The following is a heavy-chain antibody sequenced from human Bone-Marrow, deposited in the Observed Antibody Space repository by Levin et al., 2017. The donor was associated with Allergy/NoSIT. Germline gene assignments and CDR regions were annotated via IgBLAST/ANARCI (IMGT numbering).Heavy chain of an antibody. J-gene: IGHJ4*02. CDR2: ISDDGNSK. V-gene: IGHV3-30-3*01. CDR1: GFIFSHYA. Sequence: HPGGSLRLSCSASGFIFSHYAIHWVRQAPGKGLEWVAVISDDGNSKYFADSVKGRFTISRDNVKKTVYLQMKTLRRNDTAVYYCARDLPNYDTSNTANFDYWGQGPPVTVSS. CDR3: ARDLPNYDTSNTANFDY. D-gene: IGHD3-22*01.